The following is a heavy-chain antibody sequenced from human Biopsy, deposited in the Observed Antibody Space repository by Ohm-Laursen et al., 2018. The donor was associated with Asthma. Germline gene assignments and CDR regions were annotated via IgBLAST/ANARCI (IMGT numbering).Heavy chain of an antibody. CDR1: PGSINDYY. J-gene: IGHJ5*02. V-gene: IGHV4-59*01. Sequence: SETLSLTCIVSPGSINDYYWNWIRQFPGKGLEWIGYVHSSGSTRFNPSLKSRVTVSVDTSVDQASLKLSSVSAADTAIYYCARATSTWSQSGPHFFDHWGPGTLVTVSS. CDR3: ARATSTWSQSGPHFFDH. CDR2: VHSSGST. D-gene: IGHD6-13*01.